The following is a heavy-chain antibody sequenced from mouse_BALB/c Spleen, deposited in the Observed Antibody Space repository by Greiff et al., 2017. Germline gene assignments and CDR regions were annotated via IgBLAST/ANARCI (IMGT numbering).Heavy chain of an antibody. D-gene: IGHD1-1*01. V-gene: IGHV2-9*02. CDR2: IWAGGST. J-gene: IGHJ2*01. CDR1: GFSLTSYG. CDR3: AREGGITTVVATRAYYFDY. Sequence: QVQLQQSGPGLVAPSQSLSITCTVSGFSLTSYGVHWVRQPPGKGLEWLGVIWAGGSTNYNSALMSRLSISKDNSKSQVFLKMNSLQTDDTAMYYCAREGGITTVVATRAYYFDYWGQGTTLTVSS.